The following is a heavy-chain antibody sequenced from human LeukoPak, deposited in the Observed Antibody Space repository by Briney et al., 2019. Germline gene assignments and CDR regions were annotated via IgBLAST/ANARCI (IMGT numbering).Heavy chain of an antibody. D-gene: IGHD4-23*01. J-gene: IGHJ4*02. CDR3: ATLFRWPNY. CDR2: ISYDGSNK. Sequence: PGGSLRLSCAASGFTFSSYAMHWVRQAPGKGLEWVAVISYDGSNKYYADSVKGRFTISRDNSKNTLYLQMNSLRAEDTAVYYCATLFRWPNYWGQGTLVTVSS. CDR1: GFTFSSYA. V-gene: IGHV3-30-3*01.